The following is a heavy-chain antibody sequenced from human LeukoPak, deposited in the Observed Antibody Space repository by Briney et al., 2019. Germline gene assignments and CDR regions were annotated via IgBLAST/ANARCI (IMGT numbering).Heavy chain of an antibody. CDR2: IYYSGST. V-gene: IGHV4-59*01. CDR3: ARKRITMMVDI. D-gene: IGHD3-22*01. CDR1: GGSISSYY. Sequence: SETLSLTRTVSGGSISSYYWSWIRQPPGKGLEWIGYIYYSGSTNYNPSLKSRVTISVDTSKNQFSLKLSSVTAADTAVYYCARKRITMMVDIWGQGTMVTVSS. J-gene: IGHJ3*02.